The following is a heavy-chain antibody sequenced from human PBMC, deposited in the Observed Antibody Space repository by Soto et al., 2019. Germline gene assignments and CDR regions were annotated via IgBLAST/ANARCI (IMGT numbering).Heavy chain of an antibody. CDR3: ARDLGQWLVPESYYFDY. Sequence: LRXSCAASGFTFSSYSINLVRQAPGKRLEWVSSISSSSSYIYYADSVKGRFTISRDNSKNTLYLQMNSLRAEDTAVYYCARDLGQWLVPESYYFDYWRQGNLVTVSS. V-gene: IGHV3-21*01. CDR1: GFTFSSYS. J-gene: IGHJ4*02. D-gene: IGHD6-19*01. CDR2: ISSSSSYI.